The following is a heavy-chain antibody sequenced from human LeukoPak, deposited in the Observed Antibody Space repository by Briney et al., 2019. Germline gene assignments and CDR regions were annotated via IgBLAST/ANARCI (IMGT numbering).Heavy chain of an antibody. CDR3: ARGRGGPRDGYMLRKEEWNY. CDR1: GDSISSSSYY. V-gene: IGHV4-39*07. D-gene: IGHD5-24*01. Sequence: SETLSLTCTVSGDSISSSSYYWGWIRQPPGKGLEWIGEINHSGSTNYNPSLKSRVTISVDTSKNQFSLKLSSVTAADTAVYYCARGRGGPRDGYMLRKEEWNYWGQGTLVPVSS. CDR2: INHSGST. J-gene: IGHJ4*02.